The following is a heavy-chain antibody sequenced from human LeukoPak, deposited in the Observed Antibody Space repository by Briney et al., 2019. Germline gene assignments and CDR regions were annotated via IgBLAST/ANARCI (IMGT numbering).Heavy chain of an antibody. CDR3: AREIPERIGVAAAVGGAFEI. Sequence: GGSLRLSCAASGFTVSSNYMSWVRQAPGKGLEWVSVIYSGGSTYYADSVKGRFTISGDNYKNTLYLQMNSLRAEDTAVYYCAREIPERIGVAAAVGGAFEIWGQGTMVTVSS. J-gene: IGHJ3*02. CDR2: IYSGGST. CDR1: GFTVSSNY. V-gene: IGHV3-53*01. D-gene: IGHD6-13*01.